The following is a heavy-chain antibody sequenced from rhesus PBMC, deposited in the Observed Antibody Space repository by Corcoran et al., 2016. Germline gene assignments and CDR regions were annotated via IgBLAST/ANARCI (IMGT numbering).Heavy chain of an antibody. CDR2: ISGSSGST. J-gene: IGHJ4*01. V-gene: IGHV4-65*01. D-gene: IGHD3-28*01. CDR3: ARIYESGYFDY. CDR1: GGSVSSSNW. Sequence: QVQLQESGPGLVKPSETLSLTCAVSGGSVSSSNWWSWIRQPPGKGLEWIGYISGSSGSTYYNPSLKSRVTISTDTTKNQFSLKLSSVTAADTAVYYCARIYESGYFDYWGQGVLVTVSS.